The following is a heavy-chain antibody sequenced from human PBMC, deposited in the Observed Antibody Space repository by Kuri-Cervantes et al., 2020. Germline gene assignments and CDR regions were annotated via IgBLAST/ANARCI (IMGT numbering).Heavy chain of an antibody. Sequence: ESLKIXXTVXXGPISSYYWSWIRQPPGKGXEWXXXIYYXGSTXYNPSLRSRVTIXXDTSKXXXSLRLSSVTAADTDXYYYSXDRLELGYTLGQTDYWGQGTLVTVSS. D-gene: IGHD1-7*01. CDR2: IYYXGST. V-gene: IGHV4-59*12. J-gene: IGHJ4*02. CDR1: XGPISSYY. CDR3: SXDRLELGYTLGQTDY.